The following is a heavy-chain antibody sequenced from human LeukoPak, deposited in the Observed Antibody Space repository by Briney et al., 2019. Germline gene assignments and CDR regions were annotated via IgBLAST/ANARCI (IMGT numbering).Heavy chain of an antibody. D-gene: IGHD2-2*02. CDR1: GGTFNTYA. Sequence: GSSVKVSCKASGGTFNTYAINWVRQAPGQGLEWMGGIIPVFGTANYAQKFQGRLTITTDESTSTAYMELSSLRSEDTAVYYCARGEISLETDIVVVPAAIAEVYFQHWGQGTLVTVSS. CDR2: IIPVFGTA. V-gene: IGHV1-69*05. CDR3: ARGEISLETDIVVVPAAIAEVYFQH. J-gene: IGHJ1*01.